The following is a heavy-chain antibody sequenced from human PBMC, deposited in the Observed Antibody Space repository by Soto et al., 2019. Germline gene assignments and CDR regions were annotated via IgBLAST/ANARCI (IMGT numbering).Heavy chain of an antibody. V-gene: IGHV3-7*04. D-gene: IGHD2-2*01. Sequence: EVQLVESGGGLVQPGGSLRLSCAASGFTFSSYWMSWVRQAPGRGLEWVANIKQDGSEKYYVDSVKGRFTISRDNAKNSLYLQMNSLRAEDTAVYYCARGGCSSTSCPHYYYYGMDVWGQGTTVTVSS. CDR1: GFTFSSYW. CDR3: ARGGCSSTSCPHYYYYGMDV. CDR2: IKQDGSEK. J-gene: IGHJ6*02.